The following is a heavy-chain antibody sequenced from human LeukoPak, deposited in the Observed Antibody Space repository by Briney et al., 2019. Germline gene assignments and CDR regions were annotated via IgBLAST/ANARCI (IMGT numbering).Heavy chain of an antibody. V-gene: IGHV3-7*01. CDR3: ARGDSSSGWWFDP. D-gene: IGHD6-13*01. CDR2: INPDGSTK. J-gene: IGHJ5*02. Sequence: GGSLRLSCAASGFIFSSNWMSWVRKAAGKGLEWVANINPDGSTKYYVGSGKGRFTISRDNAKNSLYLEMNSLRDEDTAVYYCARGDSSSGWWFDPWGQRTRVTVSS. CDR1: GFIFSSNW.